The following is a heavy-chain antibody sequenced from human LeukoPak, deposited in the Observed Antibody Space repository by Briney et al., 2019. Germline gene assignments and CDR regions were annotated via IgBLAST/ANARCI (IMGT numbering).Heavy chain of an antibody. Sequence: GESLRLSCAASGFTLRSYWVYWVRQAPGKGLVWVSRINGDGSTTDHADSVRGRFTISRDNAKNTLYLQMNSLRVEDTAIYYCARDFRNLGLDVWGQGTTVTVSS. CDR1: GFTLRSYW. D-gene: IGHD1-14*01. CDR2: INGDGSTT. J-gene: IGHJ6*02. V-gene: IGHV3-74*01. CDR3: ARDFRNLGLDV.